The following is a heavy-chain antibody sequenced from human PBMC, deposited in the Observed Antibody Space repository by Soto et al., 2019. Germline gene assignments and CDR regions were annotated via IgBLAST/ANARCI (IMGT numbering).Heavy chain of an antibody. V-gene: IGHV4-39*01. CDR3: ARSSLDYDFWSGYYVF. CDR2: IHYSGST. D-gene: IGHD3-3*01. Sequence: SETLSLTCTVSGGSISSSSYYWGWIRQPPGKGLEWIGSIHYSGSTYHNPSLKSRVTISVDTSKNQFSLKLSSVTAADTAVYYCARSSLDYDFWSGYYVFWGQGTLVTVSS. J-gene: IGHJ4*02. CDR1: GGSISSSSYY.